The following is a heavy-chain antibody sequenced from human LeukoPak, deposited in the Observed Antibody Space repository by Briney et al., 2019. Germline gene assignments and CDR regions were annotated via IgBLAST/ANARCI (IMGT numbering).Heavy chain of an antibody. CDR1: GGSFSGYY. J-gene: IGHJ4*02. CDR2: INHSRSI. CDR3: ARGLGVPARTGDDY. D-gene: IGHD2-2*01. V-gene: IGHV4-34*01. Sequence: PSETLSLTCAVYGGSFSGYYWSWIRQPPGKGPEWIGEINHSRSINYNPSLKSRVTLSVDRSKNQFSLNLTSVTAADTAVYYCARGLGVPARTGDDYWGQGTLVTVSS.